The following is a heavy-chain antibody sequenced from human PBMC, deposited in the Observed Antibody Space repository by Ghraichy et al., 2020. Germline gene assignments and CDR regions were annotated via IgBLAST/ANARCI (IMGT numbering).Heavy chain of an antibody. V-gene: IGHV3-30*18. CDR3: AKDRANYGDYVY. CDR1: GFTFSSYG. Sequence: LSLTCAASGFTFSSYGMHWVRQAPGKGLEWVAVISYDGSNKYYADSVKGRFTISRDNSKNTLYLQMNSLRAEDTAVYYCAKDRANYGDYVYWGQGTLVTVSS. J-gene: IGHJ4*02. D-gene: IGHD4-17*01. CDR2: ISYDGSNK.